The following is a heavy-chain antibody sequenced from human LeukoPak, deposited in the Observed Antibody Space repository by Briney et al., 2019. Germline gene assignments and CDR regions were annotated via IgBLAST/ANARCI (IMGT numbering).Heavy chain of an antibody. Sequence: GGSLRLSCAASGFTFSSYWMSWVRQAPGKGLEWVANIKQDGSEKYYVDSVKGRFTISRDNAKNSLYLQMNSLRAEDTAVYYCAKNPRSSSVDYWGQGTLVTVSS. CDR3: AKNPRSSSVDY. V-gene: IGHV3-7*01. D-gene: IGHD6-6*01. CDR1: GFTFSSYW. J-gene: IGHJ4*02. CDR2: IKQDGSEK.